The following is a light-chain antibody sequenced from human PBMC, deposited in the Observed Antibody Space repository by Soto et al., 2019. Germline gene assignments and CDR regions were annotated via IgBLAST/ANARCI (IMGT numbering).Light chain of an antibody. CDR1: QSVRSSY. Sequence: EIVMTQSPDTLSVSPGERATLSCRASQSVRSSYLAWYQQKPGQAPRLLIFGASNRANGIPDRFSGSGSGTDFTLTISGLEPGDFAVYYCQQRSSFGQGTRLEIK. CDR2: GAS. J-gene: IGKJ5*01. V-gene: IGKV3D-20*02. CDR3: QQRSS.